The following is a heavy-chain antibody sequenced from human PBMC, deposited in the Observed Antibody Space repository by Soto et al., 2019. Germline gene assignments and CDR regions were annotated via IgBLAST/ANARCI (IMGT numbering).Heavy chain of an antibody. J-gene: IGHJ5*02. CDR2: ISSSGSSI. CDR1: GLTFSSYA. CDR3: ARGWELPNGDPNWFDP. D-gene: IGHD1-26*01. V-gene: IGHV3-48*01. Sequence: PGGSLRLSCAASGLTFSSYAMNWVRQPPGKGLEWLSYISSSGSSIYYADSVRGRFTVSRDNAKNSLYLQMNSLRAEDTAVYYCARGWELPNGDPNWFDPWGQGTLVTVSS.